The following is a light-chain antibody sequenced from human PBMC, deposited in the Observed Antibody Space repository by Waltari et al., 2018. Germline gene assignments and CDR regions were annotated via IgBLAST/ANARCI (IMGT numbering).Light chain of an antibody. CDR1: TYDIGYYDY. Sequence: QSALTQPASVSGSPGQSITISCTGTTYDIGYYDYVSWYQQHLGTAPKLRIYDVRERPSGVFDRFSGSKSGNTASLIISGLQADDEADYYCSSHTTRSTWVFGGGTKLTVL. J-gene: IGLJ3*02. V-gene: IGLV2-14*03. CDR3: SSHTTRSTWV. CDR2: DVR.